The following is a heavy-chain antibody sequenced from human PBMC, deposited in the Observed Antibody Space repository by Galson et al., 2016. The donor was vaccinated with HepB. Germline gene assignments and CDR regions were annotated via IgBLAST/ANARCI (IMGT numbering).Heavy chain of an antibody. V-gene: IGHV3-48*02. Sequence: SLRLSCAASGFTFSSYTMNWVRQAPGKGLEWVSYISSSSSSIYYADSVKGRFTISRDNAKNSLYLQMNSLRDEDTAVHYCATQYCSGGSCYSAAPGYWYFDLWGRGTLVTVSS. CDR2: ISSSSSSI. D-gene: IGHD2-15*01. J-gene: IGHJ2*01. CDR3: ATQYCSGGSCYSAAPGYWYFDL. CDR1: GFTFSSYT.